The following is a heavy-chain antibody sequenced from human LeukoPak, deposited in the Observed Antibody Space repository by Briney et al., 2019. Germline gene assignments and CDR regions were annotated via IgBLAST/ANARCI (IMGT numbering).Heavy chain of an antibody. CDR1: GYTFTSYG. V-gene: IGHV1-18*01. D-gene: IGHD1-26*01. Sequence: ASVKVSCKXSGYTFTSYGISWVRQAPGQGLERMGWISAYNGNTNYAQKLQGRVTMTTDTSTSTAYMELRSLRSDDTAVYYCARDLEVGASNWFDPWGQGTLVTVSS. J-gene: IGHJ5*02. CDR2: ISAYNGNT. CDR3: ARDLEVGASNWFDP.